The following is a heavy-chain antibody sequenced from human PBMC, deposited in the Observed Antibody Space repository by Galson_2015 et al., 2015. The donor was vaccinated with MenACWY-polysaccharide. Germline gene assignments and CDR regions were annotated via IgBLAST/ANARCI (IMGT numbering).Heavy chain of an antibody. Sequence: SVKVSCKASGYTFTSYGISWVRQAPGQGHEWMGWISAYNGNTNYAQKLQGRVTMTTDTSTSTAYMELRSLRSDDTAVYYCARGYLMDSSGWYNYWGQGTLVTVSS. CDR1: GYTFTSYG. CDR2: ISAYNGNT. D-gene: IGHD6-19*01. CDR3: ARGYLMDSSGWYNY. V-gene: IGHV1-18*01. J-gene: IGHJ4*02.